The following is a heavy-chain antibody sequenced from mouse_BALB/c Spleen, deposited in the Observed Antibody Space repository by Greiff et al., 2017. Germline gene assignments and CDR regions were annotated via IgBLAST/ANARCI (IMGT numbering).Heavy chain of an antibody. CDR3: ARRYPLGDYGSSYYAMDY. D-gene: IGHD1-1*01. V-gene: IGHV3-8*02. CDR2: ISYSGST. J-gene: IGHJ4*01. Sequence: VQLKESGPSLVKPSQTLSLTCSVTGDSITSGYWNWIRKFPGNKLEYMGYISYSGSTYYNPSLKSRISITRDTSKNQYYLQLNSVTTEDTATYYCARRYPLGDYGSSYYAMDYWGQGTSVTVSS. CDR1: GDSITSGY.